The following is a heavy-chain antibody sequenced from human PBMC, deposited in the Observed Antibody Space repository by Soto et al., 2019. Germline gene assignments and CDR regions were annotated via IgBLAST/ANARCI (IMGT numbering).Heavy chain of an antibody. CDR3: GSDRSTHDY. Sequence: QGQLVQSGVEVKKPGASVKVSCKASGYTFTDYGISWVRQAPGQGLEWMGWISAYNGNTNYAQNLQDRVTMTSDTSTSTAYMESRSLRSEDTAVYYSGSDRSTHDYWGQGTLIAASS. J-gene: IGHJ4*02. V-gene: IGHV1-18*01. D-gene: IGHD1-1*01. CDR2: ISAYNGNT. CDR1: GYTFTDYG.